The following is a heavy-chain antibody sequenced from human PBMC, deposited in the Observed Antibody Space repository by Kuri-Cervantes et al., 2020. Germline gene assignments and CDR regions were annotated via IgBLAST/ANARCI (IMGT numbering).Heavy chain of an antibody. D-gene: IGHD6-19*01. CDR2: IYSGGST. Sequence: GASLKISCAASGFTVSSNYMSWVRQAPGKGLEWVSVIYSGGSTYYADSVKGRFTISRDNSKNTLYLQMNSLRAEDTAVYYCARDSRGRQWLGYWGQGTLVTVSS. CDR3: ARDSRGRQWLGY. CDR1: GFTVSSNY. V-gene: IGHV3-66*02. J-gene: IGHJ4*02.